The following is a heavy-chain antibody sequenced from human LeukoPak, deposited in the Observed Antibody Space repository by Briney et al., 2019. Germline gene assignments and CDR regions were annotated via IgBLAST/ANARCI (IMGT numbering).Heavy chain of an antibody. J-gene: IGHJ5*02. CDR2: IYYSGST. D-gene: IGHD3-10*01. V-gene: IGHV4-59*01. CDR3: ARDPWYYYGSGSYYP. CDR1: GGSISSYY. Sequence: PSETLSLTCTVSGGSISSYYWSWIRQPPGKGLEWIGYIYYSGSTNYNPSLKSRATISVDTSKNQFSLKLSSVTAADTAVYYCARDPWYYYGSGSYYPWGQGTLVTVSS.